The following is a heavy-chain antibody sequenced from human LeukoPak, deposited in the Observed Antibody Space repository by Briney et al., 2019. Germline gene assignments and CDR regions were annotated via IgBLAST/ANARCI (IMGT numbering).Heavy chain of an antibody. CDR2: ISDSGGNT. CDR1: GFTFSSYA. CDR3: ARDLLSGGYYYGMDV. V-gene: IGHV3-21*06. J-gene: IGHJ6*02. Sequence: GGSLRLSCAASGFTFSSYAMSWVRQAPGKGLEWVSSISDSGGNTYYADSMKGRFTISRDNAKNSLYLQMNSLRAEDTAVYYCARDLLSGGYYYGMDVWGQGTTVTVSS. D-gene: IGHD6-19*01.